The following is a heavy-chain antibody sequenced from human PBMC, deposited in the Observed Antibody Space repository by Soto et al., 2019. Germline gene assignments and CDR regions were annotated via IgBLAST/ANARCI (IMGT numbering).Heavy chain of an antibody. D-gene: IGHD2-15*01. CDR3: AKSVRYCSGGVCYYSESDC. CDR2: ISGSGGNT. V-gene: IGHV3-23*01. J-gene: IGHJ4*02. CDR1: GFTFSSYA. Sequence: EVQLLESGGGLVQPGGSLRLSCAASGFTFSSYAMSWVRQAPGKGLEWLSAISGSGGNTYYADSVKGRFTISRDNSKNTLYLQMNSLRAEDTAVYYCAKSVRYCSGGVCYYSESDCWGQGTLVTVSS.